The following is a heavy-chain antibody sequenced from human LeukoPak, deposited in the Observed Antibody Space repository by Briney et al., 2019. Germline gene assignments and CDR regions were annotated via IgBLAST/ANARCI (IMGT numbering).Heavy chain of an antibody. CDR1: GGSFSGYY. V-gene: IGHV4-34*01. J-gene: IGHJ4*02. CDR3: ARTFRESYYDFWSGYSTLDY. CDR2: INHSGST. D-gene: IGHD3-3*01. Sequence: KPSETLSLTCAVYGGSFSGYYWSWIRQPPGKGLEWIGEINHSGSTNYNPSLKSRVTISVDTSKNQFSLKLSSVPAADTAVYYCARTFRESYYDFWSGYSTLDYWGQGTLVTVSS.